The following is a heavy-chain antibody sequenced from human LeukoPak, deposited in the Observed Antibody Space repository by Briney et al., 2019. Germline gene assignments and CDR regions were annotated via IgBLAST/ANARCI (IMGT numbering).Heavy chain of an antibody. Sequence: PSETLSLTCAVSGGSFSGYYWSWIRQPPGKGLEWIGEINHSGSTNYNPSLKSRVTISVDTSKNQFSLMLSSVTAADTAVYYCARAAVTRRDAVDIWGRGTMVTVSS. D-gene: IGHD4-17*01. V-gene: IGHV4-34*01. J-gene: IGHJ3*02. CDR3: ARAAVTRRDAVDI. CDR1: GGSFSGYY. CDR2: INHSGST.